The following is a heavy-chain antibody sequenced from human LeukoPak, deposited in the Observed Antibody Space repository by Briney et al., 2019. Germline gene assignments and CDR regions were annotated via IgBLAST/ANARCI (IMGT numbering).Heavy chain of an antibody. J-gene: IGHJ4*02. V-gene: IGHV6-1*01. CDR2: TNYRSKWYN. CDR3: ARGTVVIDYFDY. D-gene: IGHD4-23*01. Sequence: SQTLSLTCAISGDSVSSNSAAWNWIRQSPSRGLEWLGRTNYRSKWYNDYAVSVKSRITINPDTSKNQFSLQLSSVTPEDTAVYYCARGTVVIDYFDYWGQGTLVTVSS. CDR1: GDSVSSNSAA.